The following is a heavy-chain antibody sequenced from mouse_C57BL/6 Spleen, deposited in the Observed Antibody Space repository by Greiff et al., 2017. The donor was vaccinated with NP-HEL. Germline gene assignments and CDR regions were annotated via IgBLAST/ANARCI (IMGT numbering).Heavy chain of an antibody. CDR3: ARQRIYYDYDEGFAY. CDR2: ISSGGSYT. J-gene: IGHJ3*01. D-gene: IGHD2-4*01. V-gene: IGHV5-6*01. CDR1: GFTFSSYG. Sequence: EVMLVESGGDLVKPGGSLKLSCAASGFTFSSYGMSWVRQTPDKRLEWVATISSGGSYTYYPDSVKGRFTISRDNAKNTLYLQMSSLKSEDTAMYYCARQRIYYDYDEGFAYWGQGTLVTVSA.